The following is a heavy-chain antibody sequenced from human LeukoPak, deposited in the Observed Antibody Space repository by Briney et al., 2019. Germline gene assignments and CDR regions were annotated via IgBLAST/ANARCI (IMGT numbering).Heavy chain of an antibody. V-gene: IGHV4-59*01. CDR1: GGSISSYY. CDR3: ARERFGELLYFDY. D-gene: IGHD3-10*01. CDR2: IYYSGST. Sequence: PSETLSLTCTVSGGSISSYYWSWIRQPPGKRLEWIGYIYYSGSTNYNPSLKSRVTISVDTSKNQFSLKLSSVTAADTAVYYCARERFGELLYFDYWGQGTLVTVSS. J-gene: IGHJ4*02.